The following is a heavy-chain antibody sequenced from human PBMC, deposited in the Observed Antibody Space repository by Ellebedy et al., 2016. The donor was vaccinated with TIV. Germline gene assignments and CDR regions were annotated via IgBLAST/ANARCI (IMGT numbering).Heavy chain of an antibody. CDR3: ARGRGGSYSIPFDY. Sequence: SETLSLXCTVSGGSISSSDYYWGWIRQPPGKGLEWIGSVFYSGSTYYNPSLKSRVTMSVDTSKNQFSLMLTSVTAADTAVYYCARGRGGSYSIPFDYWGQGALVTVSS. CDR2: VFYSGST. D-gene: IGHD1-26*01. CDR1: GGSISSSDYY. V-gene: IGHV4-39*07. J-gene: IGHJ4*02.